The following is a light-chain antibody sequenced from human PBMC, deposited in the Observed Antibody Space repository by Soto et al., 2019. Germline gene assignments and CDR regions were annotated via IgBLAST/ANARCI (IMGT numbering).Light chain of an antibody. CDR3: HSYVRSLSARV. V-gene: IGLV1-40*01. CDR1: NSNIGAGYD. J-gene: IGLJ2*01. Sequence: QAVVTQPPSVSGAPGQRVTISCSGSNSNIGAGYDVHWYQQLPGTAPKLLIYANSNRPSGVPDRFSGSKSGTSASLAITGLQAEDEADYYCHSYVRSLSARVFGGGTKLTVL. CDR2: ANS.